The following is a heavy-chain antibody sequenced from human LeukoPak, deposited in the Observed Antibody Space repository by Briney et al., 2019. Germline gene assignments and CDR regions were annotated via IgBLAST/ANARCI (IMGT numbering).Heavy chain of an antibody. CDR2: ISGSGGST. J-gene: IGHJ6*02. D-gene: IGHD3-3*01. CDR3: AKSTDFWRPAGYGMDV. V-gene: IGHV3-23*01. CDR1: GFTFSSYA. Sequence: PGGSLRLSCAASGFTFSSYAMSWVRQAPGKGLEWVSAISGSGGSTYYADSVKGRFTISRDNSKNTLYLQMNSLRAEDTAVYYCAKSTDFWRPAGYGMDVWGQGTTVTVSS.